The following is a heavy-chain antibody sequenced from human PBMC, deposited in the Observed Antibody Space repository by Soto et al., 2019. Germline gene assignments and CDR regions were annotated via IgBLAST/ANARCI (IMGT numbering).Heavy chain of an antibody. V-gene: IGHV3-23*01. CDR3: AKDARSGWNFDY. Sequence: GGSLRLSCAASGFTFSSYAMSLVRQAPGKGLEWVSAVSASGGSADYADSVKGRFTISRDNSKNTLSLQMNSLRAEDTAVYYCAKDARSGWNFDYWGQGTLVTVSS. J-gene: IGHJ4*02. CDR2: VSASGGSA. D-gene: IGHD6-19*01. CDR1: GFTFSSYA.